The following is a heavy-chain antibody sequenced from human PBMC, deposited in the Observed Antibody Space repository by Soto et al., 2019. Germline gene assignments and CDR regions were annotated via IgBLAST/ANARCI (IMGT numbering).Heavy chain of an antibody. CDR3: ARGRVWLISFDY. V-gene: IGHV4-39*07. D-gene: IGHD5-18*01. CDR2: INHSGST. Sequence: SSETLSLTCTVSGGSVSSSSYYWGWVRQPPGKGLEWIGSINHSGSTNYNPSLKSRVTISVDTSKNQFSLKLSSVTAADTAVYYCARGRVWLISFDYWGQGTLVTVSS. CDR1: GGSVSSSSYY. J-gene: IGHJ4*02.